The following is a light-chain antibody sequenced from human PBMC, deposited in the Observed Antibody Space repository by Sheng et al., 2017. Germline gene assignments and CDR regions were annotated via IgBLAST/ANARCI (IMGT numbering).Light chain of an antibody. V-gene: IGKV1-39*01. CDR2: DSS. Sequence: DIQMTQSPSSLSASVGDRVTITCRASQSISTSLNWYQQKSGKDPELLIYDSSNLQSGVPSRFSGSGSGTDFTLTITSLQPEDFSTYYCQQSYSFPRTFGPGTTVSIK. J-gene: IGKJ3*01. CDR1: QSISTS. CDR3: QQSYSFPRT.